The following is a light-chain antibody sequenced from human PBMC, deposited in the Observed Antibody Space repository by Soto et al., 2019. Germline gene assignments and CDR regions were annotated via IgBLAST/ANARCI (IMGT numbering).Light chain of an antibody. Sequence: DIQLTQSTSVLSASVGDTVTITCRASQALSNYLAWYQQKPGKAPDLLIYSASTLQSGVPSRFSGSGSETEFSLTIRALQPEDFATYYCQQLSRYPLTFGGGTKVDI. CDR2: SAS. CDR3: QQLSRYPLT. V-gene: IGKV1-9*01. J-gene: IGKJ4*01. CDR1: QALSNY.